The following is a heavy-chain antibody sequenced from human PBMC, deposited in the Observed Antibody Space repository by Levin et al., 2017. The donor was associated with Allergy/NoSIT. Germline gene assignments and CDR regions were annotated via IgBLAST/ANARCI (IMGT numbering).Heavy chain of an antibody. J-gene: IGHJ1*01. Sequence: SETLSLTCTVSGGSISSSSYYWGWIRQPPGKGLEWIGSIYYSGSTYYNPSLKSRVTISVDTSKNQFSLKLSSVTAADTAVYYCARQGWVVAATWYFQHWGQGTLVTVSS. D-gene: IGHD2-15*01. CDR1: GGSISSSSYY. CDR3: ARQGWVVAATWYFQH. V-gene: IGHV4-39*01. CDR2: IYYSGST.